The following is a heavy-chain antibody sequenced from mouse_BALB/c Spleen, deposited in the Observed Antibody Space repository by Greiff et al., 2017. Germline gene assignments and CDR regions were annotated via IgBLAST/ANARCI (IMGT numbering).Heavy chain of an antibody. J-gene: IGHJ2*01. D-gene: IGHD4-1*01. CDR3: ARWTGTNYFDY. Sequence: VQRVESGPELVKPGASVKISCKASGYAFSSSWMNWVKQRPGQGLEWIGRIYPGDGDTNYNGKFKGKATLTADKSSSTAYMQLSSLTSVDSAVYFCARWTGTNYFDYWGQGTTLTVSS. CDR2: IYPGDGDT. V-gene: IGHV1-82*01. CDR1: GYAFSSSW.